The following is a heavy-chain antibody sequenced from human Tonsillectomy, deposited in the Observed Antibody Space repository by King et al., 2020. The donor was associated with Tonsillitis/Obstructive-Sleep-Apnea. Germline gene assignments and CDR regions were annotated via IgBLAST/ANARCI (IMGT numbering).Heavy chain of an antibody. Sequence: VQLVESGAEVKKPGASVKVSCKASGYTFTGYYMHWVRQAPGQGLEWMGWISPNSGGTNSAQKFQGRVTMTGDTSISTAYMELRRLRSDDTAVYYCTGDNCGSTSCEFDSWGQGTLVTVSS. J-gene: IGHJ4*02. D-gene: IGHD2-2*01. CDR1: GYTFTGYY. V-gene: IGHV1-2*02. CDR3: TGDNCGSTSCEFDS. CDR2: ISPNSGGT.